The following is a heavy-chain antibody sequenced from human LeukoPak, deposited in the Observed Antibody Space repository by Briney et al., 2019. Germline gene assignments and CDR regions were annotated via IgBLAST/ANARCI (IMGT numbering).Heavy chain of an antibody. D-gene: IGHD6-19*01. Sequence: SETLSLTCTVSGGSISSYYWSWIRQPPGKGLEWIGYIYYSGSTNYNPSLKSRVTISVDTSKNQFSLKLSSVTAADTAVYYCARGGVAVVGIPIEYYFDYWGQGTLVTVSS. V-gene: IGHV4-59*01. CDR3: ARGGVAVVGIPIEYYFDY. CDR2: IYYSGST. CDR1: GGSISSYY. J-gene: IGHJ4*02.